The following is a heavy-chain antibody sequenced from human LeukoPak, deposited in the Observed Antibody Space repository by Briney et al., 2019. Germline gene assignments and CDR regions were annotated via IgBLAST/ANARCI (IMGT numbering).Heavy chain of an antibody. Sequence: ASVKVSCKASGYTFTSYYMHWVRQAPGQGLEWMGIINPSGGSTSYAQKFQGRVTMTRDTSLTTAYMYLTSLRFDDTAVYYCAKDHDEMGYYCYYYMDVWGKGTTVTVSS. CDR1: GYTFTSYY. V-gene: IGHV1-46*01. CDR3: AKDHDEMGYYCYYYMDV. J-gene: IGHJ6*03. CDR2: INPSGGST. D-gene: IGHD5-24*01.